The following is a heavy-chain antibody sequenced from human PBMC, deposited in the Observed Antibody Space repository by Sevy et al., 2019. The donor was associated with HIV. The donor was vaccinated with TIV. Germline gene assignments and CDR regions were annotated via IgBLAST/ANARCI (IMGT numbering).Heavy chain of an antibody. CDR2: FDPEDGET. Sequence: ASVKVSCKVSGYTLTKLSMHWVRQAPGKGLEWMGGFDPEDGETIYAQKFQDRITMTEDTSTDTAYKELNSLRSEDTAVYYCASGREYYYGNSGYFDYWGQGTLVTVSS. CDR3: ASGREYYYGNSGYFDY. V-gene: IGHV1-24*01. J-gene: IGHJ4*02. D-gene: IGHD3-22*01. CDR1: GYTLTKLS.